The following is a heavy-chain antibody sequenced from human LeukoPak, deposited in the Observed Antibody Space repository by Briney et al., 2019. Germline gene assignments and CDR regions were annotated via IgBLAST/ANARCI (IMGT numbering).Heavy chain of an antibody. Sequence: GRSLRLSCAASGXTFSSYAMHWVRQAPGKGLEWVAVISYDGSNKYYADSVKGRFTISRDNSKNTLYLQMNSLRAEDTAVYYCARDQDGSGSYYRSGHHYWGQGTLVTVSS. CDR1: GXTFSSYA. D-gene: IGHD3-10*01. V-gene: IGHV3-30-3*01. CDR3: ARDQDGSGSYYRSGHHY. CDR2: ISYDGSNK. J-gene: IGHJ4*02.